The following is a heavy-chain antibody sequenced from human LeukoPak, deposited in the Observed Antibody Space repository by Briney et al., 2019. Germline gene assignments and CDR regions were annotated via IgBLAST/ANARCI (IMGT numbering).Heavy chain of an antibody. CDR1: GVSLRPSGGG. J-gene: IGHJ5*02. Sequence: KESGPTLVTPTQALTLTCTFSGVSLRPSGGGVGWIRQPPGKALEWLALIYWNDDKRYSPSLKSRLTITKDTSKNQVVLTMTNMDPVDTATYYCAHSSYCSSTSCPSGFDPWGQGTLVTVSS. D-gene: IGHD2-2*01. CDR3: AHSSYCSSTSCPSGFDP. CDR2: IYWNDDK. V-gene: IGHV2-5*01.